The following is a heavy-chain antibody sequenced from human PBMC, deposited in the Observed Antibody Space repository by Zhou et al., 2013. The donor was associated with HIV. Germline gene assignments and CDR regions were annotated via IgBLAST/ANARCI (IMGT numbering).Heavy chain of an antibody. Sequence: QVQLVQSGAEVKKPGSSVKVSCKASGGTFSSYAISWVRQAPGQGLEWMGGIIPIFGTANYAQKFQGRVTITTDESTSTAYMELSSLRSEDTAVYYCARGGPAFGWELHYYYYYMDVWGKGTTVTVSS. CDR3: ARGGPAFGWELHYYYYYMDV. V-gene: IGHV1-69*05. D-gene: IGHD1-26*01. CDR2: IIPIFGTA. J-gene: IGHJ6*03. CDR1: GGTFSSYA.